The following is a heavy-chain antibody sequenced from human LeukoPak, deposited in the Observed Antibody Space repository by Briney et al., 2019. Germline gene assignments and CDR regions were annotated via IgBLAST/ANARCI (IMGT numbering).Heavy chain of an antibody. CDR2: ISAYNGNT. CDR1: GYTFTSYG. V-gene: IGHV1-18*01. Sequence: ASVKVSCKASGYTFTSYGISWVRQAPGQGLEWMGWISAYNGNTNYAQKLQGRVTMTTDTSTSTAYMELRSLRSDDTAVYYCARRKGAYSYYYYYMDVWGKGTPVTVSS. D-gene: IGHD4/OR15-4a*01. J-gene: IGHJ6*03. CDR3: ARRKGAYSYYYYYMDV.